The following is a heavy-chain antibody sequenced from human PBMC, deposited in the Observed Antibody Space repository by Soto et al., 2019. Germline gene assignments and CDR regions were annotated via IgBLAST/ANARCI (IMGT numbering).Heavy chain of an antibody. CDR2: MNPNSGNT. J-gene: IGHJ6*03. Sequence: ASVKVSCKASGYTFTSYDINWVRQATGQGLEWMGWMNPNSGNTGYAQKFQGRVTMTRNTSISTAYMELSSLRSEDTAVYYCARGRKFSSTSCRGTRRYYYYYYYMDVWGKGTTVTVSS. CDR1: GYTFTSYD. D-gene: IGHD2-2*01. CDR3: ARGRKFSSTSCRGTRRYYYYYYYMDV. V-gene: IGHV1-8*01.